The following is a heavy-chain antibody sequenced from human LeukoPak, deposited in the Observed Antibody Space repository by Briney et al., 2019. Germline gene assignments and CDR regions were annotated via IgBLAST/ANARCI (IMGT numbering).Heavy chain of an antibody. D-gene: IGHD3-16*01. CDR2: ISPGDSGI. V-gene: IGHV5-51*01. J-gene: IGHJ5*02. CDR1: GYSFTNFW. CDR3: AAGGASAP. Sequence: GESLKITCKGSGYSFTNFWIGWVRQMPGKGLEWMGVISPGDSGIRYSPSFQGQVTISVDKSISTAYLQWSSLKASDSAMYYCAAGGASAPWGQGTLVTVSS.